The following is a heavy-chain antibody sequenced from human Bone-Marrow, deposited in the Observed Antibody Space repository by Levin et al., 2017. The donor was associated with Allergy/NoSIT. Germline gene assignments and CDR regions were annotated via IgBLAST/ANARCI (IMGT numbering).Heavy chain of an antibody. V-gene: IGHV3-30*18. CDR3: AKQGSLGPYYFDY. D-gene: IGHD7-27*01. Sequence: GGSPRLSCEVSGITFSYYDMHWVRQAPGKGLEWVAVVLNDGDKKYYEVSVMGRFSISRDNSKNTLYLQMNSLRPEDTAVYYCAKQGSLGPYYFDYWGLATLFAFSS. J-gene: IGHJ4*02. CDR2: VLNDGDKK. CDR1: GITFSYYD.